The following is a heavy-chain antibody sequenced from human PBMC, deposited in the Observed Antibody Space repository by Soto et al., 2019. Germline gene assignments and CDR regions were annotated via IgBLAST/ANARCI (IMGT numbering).Heavy chain of an antibody. CDR3: ATTLTGTTGYYYYGMDV. J-gene: IGHJ6*02. CDR1: GYTLTELS. V-gene: IGHV1-24*01. CDR2: FDPEDGET. D-gene: IGHD1-7*01. Sequence: ASVKVSCKVSGYTLTELSMHWVRQAPGKGPEWMGGFDPEDGETIYAQKFQGRVTMTEDTSTDTAYMELSSLRSEDTAVYYCATTLTGTTGYYYYGMDVWGQGTTVTVSS.